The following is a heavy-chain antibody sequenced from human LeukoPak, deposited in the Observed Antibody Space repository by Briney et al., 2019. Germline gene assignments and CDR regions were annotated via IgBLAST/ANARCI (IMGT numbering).Heavy chain of an antibody. Sequence: GGSLRLSCAASGFTFSSYGMHWVRQAPGKGLEWVAVISYDGSNKYYADSVKGRFTISRDNSKNTLYLQMNSLRAEDTAVYYCAGSGFYYYYMDVWGKGTTVTVSS. D-gene: IGHD5-18*01. CDR3: AGSGFYYYYMDV. CDR1: GFTFSSYG. J-gene: IGHJ6*03. CDR2: ISYDGSNK. V-gene: IGHV3-30*03.